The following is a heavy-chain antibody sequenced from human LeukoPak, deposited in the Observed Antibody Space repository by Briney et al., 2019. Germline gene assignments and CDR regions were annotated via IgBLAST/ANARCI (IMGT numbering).Heavy chain of an antibody. V-gene: IGHV3-48*01. J-gene: IGHJ4*02. CDR1: GFTFSRDS. Sequence: GGSLRLSCAASGFTFSRDSMNWVRQAPGKGLEWVSYINGGGSPIYYADSVKGRFTISRDNSKNTLYLQMNSLRAEDTAVYYCAKTGTPWYYFDYWGQGTLVTVSS. CDR2: INGGGSPI. CDR3: AKTGTPWYYFDY. D-gene: IGHD1-1*01.